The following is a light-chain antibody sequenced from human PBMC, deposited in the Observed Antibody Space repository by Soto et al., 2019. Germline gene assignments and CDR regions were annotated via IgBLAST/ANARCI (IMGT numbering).Light chain of an antibody. J-gene: IGLJ2*01. CDR1: SSDVGGYNY. V-gene: IGLV2-14*01. CDR3: SSYTSSSTLVV. Sequence: ALTQPASVSGTPGQSITISCTGTSSDVGGYNYVSWYQQHPGKAPKLMIYDVSNRPSGVSNRFSGSKSGNTASLTISGLQAEDEADYYCSSYTSSSTLVVFGGGTKLTVL. CDR2: DVS.